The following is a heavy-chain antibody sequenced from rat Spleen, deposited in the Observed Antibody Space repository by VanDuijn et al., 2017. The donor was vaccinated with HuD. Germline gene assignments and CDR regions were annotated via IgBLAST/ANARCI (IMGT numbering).Heavy chain of an antibody. Sequence: EVQLVESGGGLVQPGRSLKLSCVASGFTFNNYWMTWIRQAPGKGLEWVASITNAAGKVYYPDSVKGRFTISRDTAQNTVYLQMNSLRSEDTATYYCANGGTSDYVMDAWGQGASVTVSS. V-gene: IGHV5-31*01. J-gene: IGHJ4*01. D-gene: IGHD1-7*01. CDR3: ANGGTSDYVMDA. CDR2: ITNAAGKV. CDR1: GFTFNNYW.